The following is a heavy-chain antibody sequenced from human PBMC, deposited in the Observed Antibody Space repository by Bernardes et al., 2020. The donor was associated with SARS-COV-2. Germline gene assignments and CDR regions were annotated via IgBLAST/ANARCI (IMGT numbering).Heavy chain of an antibody. D-gene: IGHD5-18*01. V-gene: IGHV4-61*01. CDR1: VCSVSSGLYY. CDR3: ARALDYGYRGELDY. CDR2: NYHSGST. Sequence: ESLPLTFTVSVCSVSSGLYYWPCLRRPPGQALEWLGYNYHSGSTKYNPSLKSPVTISVDTSKNQFSLTLSSVTAADTAVDYCARALDYGYRGELDYWGQGTLVTGSS. J-gene: IGHJ4*02.